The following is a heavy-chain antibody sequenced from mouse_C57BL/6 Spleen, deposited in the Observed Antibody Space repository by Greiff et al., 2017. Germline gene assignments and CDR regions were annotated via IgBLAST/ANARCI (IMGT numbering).Heavy chain of an antibody. CDR3: ARKRMDFDY. V-gene: IGHV1-54*01. CDR2: IIPGRDGT. D-gene: IGHD2-3*01. Sequence: VHLHQPGVELVRPGTSVKVSSKASGYAFTNYLIEWVKQRPGQGLEWIGVIIPGRDGTYYNEKFKGRAKLTADKYSSTPYMQLSSLASEDSAIYFCARKRMDFDYWGQGTTLTVSS. CDR1: GYAFTNYL. J-gene: IGHJ2*01.